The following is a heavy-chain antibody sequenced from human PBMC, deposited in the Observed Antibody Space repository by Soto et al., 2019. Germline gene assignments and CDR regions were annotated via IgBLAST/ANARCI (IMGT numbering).Heavy chain of an antibody. CDR2: IHSSGST. V-gene: IGHV4-4*07. D-gene: IGHD6-13*01. Sequence: QVQLQASGPGLVKPSETLSLTCTVSGASMNSYHWSWIRQPAGKGLEWIGHIHSSGSTNYNPSLKSRVTMSVDTSKNQFSLRLMSLTAADTAVYYCARDQGVAAAGITWLDPWGQGSLVTVSS. J-gene: IGHJ5*02. CDR3: ARDQGVAAAGITWLDP. CDR1: GASMNSYH.